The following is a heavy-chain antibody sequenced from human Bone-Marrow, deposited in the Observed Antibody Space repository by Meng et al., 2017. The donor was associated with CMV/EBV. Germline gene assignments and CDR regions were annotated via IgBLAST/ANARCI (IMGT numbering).Heavy chain of an antibody. CDR2: IYSGGSST. CDR3: ARREGDSSGMDV. V-gene: IGHV3-23*03. D-gene: IGHD6-13*01. Sequence: GESLKISCAASGFTFSSYAMSWVRQAPGKGLEWVSVIYSGGSSTYYADSVKGRFTISRDNSKNTLYLQMNSLRAEDTAGYYCARREGDSSGMDVWGQGTTVTVSS. CDR1: GFTFSSYA. J-gene: IGHJ6*02.